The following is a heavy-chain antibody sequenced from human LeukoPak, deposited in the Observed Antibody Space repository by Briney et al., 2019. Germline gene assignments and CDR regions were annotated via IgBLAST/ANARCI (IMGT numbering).Heavy chain of an antibody. J-gene: IGHJ1*01. CDR2: IVVGSGNT. D-gene: IGHD6-19*01. CDR1: GFTFTSSA. CDR3: ATPGWYGTEYFQH. V-gene: IGHV1-58*02. Sequence: ASVKVSCKASGFTFTSSAMQWVRQARGQRLEWIGWIVVGSGNTNYAQKFQERVTITRDMSTSTAYMELSSLRSEDTAVYYCATPGWYGTEYFQHWGQGTLVTVSS.